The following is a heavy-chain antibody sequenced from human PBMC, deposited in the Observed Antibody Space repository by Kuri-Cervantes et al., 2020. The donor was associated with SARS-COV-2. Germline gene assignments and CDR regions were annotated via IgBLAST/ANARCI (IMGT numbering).Heavy chain of an antibody. CDR2: ISSSSSYI. V-gene: IGHV3-21*04. CDR3: ARAPQWVAGDDAFDI. Sequence: GGSLRLSCAASGFTFSSHSMNWVRQAPGKGLEWVSSISSSSSYIYYADSVKGRFTISRDNAKNSLYLQMNSLRAEDTAVYYCARAPQWVAGDDAFDIWGQGTMVTVSS. CDR1: GFTFSSHS. J-gene: IGHJ3*02. D-gene: IGHD6-19*01.